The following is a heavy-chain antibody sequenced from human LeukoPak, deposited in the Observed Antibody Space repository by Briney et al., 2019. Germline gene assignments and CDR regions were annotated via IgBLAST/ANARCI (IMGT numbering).Heavy chain of an antibody. D-gene: IGHD3-3*01. CDR2: IYHSGST. Sequence: SETLSLTCTVSGGSISSGDYYWSWIRQPPGKGLEWIGYIYHSGSTYYNPSLKSRVTISVDTSKNQFSLKLSSVTAADTAVYYCARERERRNDFWSGYHNWFDPWGQGTLVTVSS. V-gene: IGHV4-30-4*01. CDR1: GGSISSGDYY. CDR3: ARERERRNDFWSGYHNWFDP. J-gene: IGHJ5*02.